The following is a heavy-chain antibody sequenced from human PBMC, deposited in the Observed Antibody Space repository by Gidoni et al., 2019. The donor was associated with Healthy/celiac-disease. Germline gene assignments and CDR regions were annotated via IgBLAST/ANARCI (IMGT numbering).Heavy chain of an antibody. D-gene: IGHD3-10*01. Sequence: EVQLVESGGGLVQPGSSLRLSCAASGFTFDDYAMHWVRQAPGKGLEWVSGISWNSGSIGYADSVKGRFTISRDNAKNSLYLQMNSLRAEDTALYYCAKDQYYYGSGRYGMDVWGQGTTVTVSS. CDR1: GFTFDDYA. CDR2: ISWNSGSI. J-gene: IGHJ6*02. V-gene: IGHV3-9*01. CDR3: AKDQYYYGSGRYGMDV.